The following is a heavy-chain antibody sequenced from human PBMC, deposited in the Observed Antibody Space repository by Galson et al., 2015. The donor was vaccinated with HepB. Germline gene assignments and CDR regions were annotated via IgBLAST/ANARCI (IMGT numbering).Heavy chain of an antibody. J-gene: IGHJ4*02. CDR2: IYYSGST. D-gene: IGHD4-17*01. CDR1: GSVSSGSYY. CDR3: ARTYGDYGGVDY. Sequence: GSVSSGSYYWSWIRQPPGKGLEWIGYIYYSGSTNYNPSLKSRVTISVDTSKNQFSLKLSSVTAADTAVYYCARTYGDYGGVDYWGQGTLVTVSS. V-gene: IGHV4-61*01.